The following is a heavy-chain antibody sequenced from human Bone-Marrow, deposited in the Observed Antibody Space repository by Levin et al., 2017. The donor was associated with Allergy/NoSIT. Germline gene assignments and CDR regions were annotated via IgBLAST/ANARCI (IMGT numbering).Heavy chain of an antibody. D-gene: IGHD3-9*01. CDR2: IKSNSNGETT. Sequence: GESLKISCAASGFTFSDAWMNWVRQAPGKGLEWVGRIKSNSNGETTEYSASVRGRFTILRDDSKNILYLEMTSLKTEDTAVYYCTTDASLRYFDWLFSDWGQGTLVTVSS. V-gene: IGHV3-15*01. CDR1: GFTFSDAW. CDR3: TTDASLRYFDWLFSD. J-gene: IGHJ4*02.